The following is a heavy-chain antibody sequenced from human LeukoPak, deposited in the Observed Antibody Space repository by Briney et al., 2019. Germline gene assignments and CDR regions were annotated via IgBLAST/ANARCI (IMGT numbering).Heavy chain of an antibody. J-gene: IGHJ6*02. CDR2: IWYDGSNK. V-gene: IGHV3-33*01. Sequence: PGGSLRLSCAASGFTFNSYAMHWVRQAPGKGLEWVAVIWYDGSNKYYADSVKGRFTISRDNSKNTLYLQMNSLRAEDTAVYYCAREPTYGMDVWGQGTTVTVSS. CDR3: AREPTYGMDV. CDR1: GFTFNSYA.